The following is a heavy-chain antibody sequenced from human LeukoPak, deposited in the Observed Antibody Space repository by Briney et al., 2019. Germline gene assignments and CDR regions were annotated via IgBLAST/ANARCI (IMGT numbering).Heavy chain of an antibody. CDR2: INHSGST. CDR3: ARVGQYCSGGSCYSPEVYYYMDV. J-gene: IGHJ6*03. D-gene: IGHD2-15*01. Sequence: SETLSLTCAVCGGSFCGDYWSWIRQPPGKGLEWIGEINHSGSTNYNPSLKSRVTISVDTSKNQFSLKLSSVTAADTAVYYCARVGQYCSGGSCYSPEVYYYMDVWGKGTTVTVSS. CDR1: GGSFCGDY. V-gene: IGHV4-34*01.